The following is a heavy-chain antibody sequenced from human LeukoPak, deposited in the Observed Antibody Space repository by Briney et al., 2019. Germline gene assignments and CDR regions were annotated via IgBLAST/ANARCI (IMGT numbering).Heavy chain of an antibody. CDR3: AKDEGRYSYGIGFDY. J-gene: IGHJ4*02. V-gene: IGHV3-30*02. Sequence: GGSLRLSCTASGFTFSSYGMHWVRQAPGKGLEWVAFIRYDGSNKYYADSVKGRFTISRDNSKNTLYLQMNSLRAEDTAVYYCAKDEGRYSYGIGFDYWGQGTLVTVSS. CDR1: GFTFSSYG. D-gene: IGHD5-18*01. CDR2: IRYDGSNK.